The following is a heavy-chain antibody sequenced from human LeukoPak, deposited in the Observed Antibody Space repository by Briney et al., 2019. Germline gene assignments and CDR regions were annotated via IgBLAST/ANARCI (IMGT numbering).Heavy chain of an antibody. J-gene: IGHJ5*02. CDR1: GCSISSYY. CDR2: IYYSGST. CDR3: ARLDAHSNWFDP. Sequence: TPSETLSLTCTVSGCSISSYYWSWIRQPPGKGLEWIGYIYYSGSTNYNPSLKSRVTISVDTSKNQFSLKLSSVTAADTAVYYCARLDAHSNWFDPWGQGTLVTVSS. D-gene: IGHD2-21*01. V-gene: IGHV4-59*01.